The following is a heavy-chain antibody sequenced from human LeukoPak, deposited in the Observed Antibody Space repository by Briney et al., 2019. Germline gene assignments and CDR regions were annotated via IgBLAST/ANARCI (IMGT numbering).Heavy chain of an antibody. J-gene: IGHJ6*03. CDR1: GGSISSYY. CDR3: ARAPLRFSYYYYYMDV. D-gene: IGHD3-3*01. V-gene: IGHV4-59*01. CDR2: IYYSGST. Sequence: SETLSLTCTVSGGSISSYYWSWIRQPPGKGLEWIGYIYYSGSTNYNPSLKSRVTISVDTSKNQFSLKLSSLTAADTAVYYCARAPLRFSYYYYYMDVWGKGTTVTISS.